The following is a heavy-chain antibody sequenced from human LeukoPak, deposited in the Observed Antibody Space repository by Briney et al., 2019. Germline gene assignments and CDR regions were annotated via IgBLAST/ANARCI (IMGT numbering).Heavy chain of an antibody. CDR1: GYTFTSYY. Sequence: GASVKVSCKASGYTFTSYYMHWVRQAPGRGLEWMGITNPSGGSTSYAQKFQGRVTMTRDTSTSTVYMELSSLRSEDTAVYYCAREVYGDNFDYWGQGTLVTVSS. J-gene: IGHJ4*02. CDR3: AREVYGDNFDY. V-gene: IGHV1-46*01. D-gene: IGHD4-17*01. CDR2: TNPSGGST.